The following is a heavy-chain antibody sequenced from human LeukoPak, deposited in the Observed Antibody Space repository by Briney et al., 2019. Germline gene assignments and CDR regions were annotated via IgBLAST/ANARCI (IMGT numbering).Heavy chain of an antibody. Sequence: SETLSLTCTVSGFSISSGSYYWCWLRQPAGKGLEWIVRIYTSGSTNYNPSLKSRVTISADTSKNQFSLKLTSVTAAATAVYYCARDGDSGDYAYWGQGTLVTVSS. D-gene: IGHD4-17*01. CDR1: GFSISSGSYY. J-gene: IGHJ4*02. V-gene: IGHV4-61*02. CDR2: IYTSGST. CDR3: ARDGDSGDYAY.